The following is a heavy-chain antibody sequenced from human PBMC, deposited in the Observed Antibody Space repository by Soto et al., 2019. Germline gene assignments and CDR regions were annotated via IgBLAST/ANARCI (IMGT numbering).Heavy chain of an antibody. Sequence: SETLSLTCAVYGGSFSGYYWSWIRQPPGKGLEWIGEINHSGSTNYNPSLKSRVTISVDTSKNHFSLKLSSVTAADTAVYYCARGRYKPAVAGNRGAFDIWGQGTMVTVSS. CDR3: ARGRYKPAVAGNRGAFDI. D-gene: IGHD6-19*01. V-gene: IGHV4-34*01. CDR2: INHSGST. J-gene: IGHJ3*02. CDR1: GGSFSGYY.